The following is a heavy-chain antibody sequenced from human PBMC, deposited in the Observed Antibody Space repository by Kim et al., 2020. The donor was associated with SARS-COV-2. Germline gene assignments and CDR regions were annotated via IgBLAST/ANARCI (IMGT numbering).Heavy chain of an antibody. J-gene: IGHJ4*02. D-gene: IGHD2-8*01. V-gene: IGHV3-64D*09. CDR3: VKRSLYYYFDY. Sequence: YYADSVKGRFTISRDNSKNTLYLQMSSLRAEDTAVYYCVKRSLYYYFDYWGQGTLVTVSS.